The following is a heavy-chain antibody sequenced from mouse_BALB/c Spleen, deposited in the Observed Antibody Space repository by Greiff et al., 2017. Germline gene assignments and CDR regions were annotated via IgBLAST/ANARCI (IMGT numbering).Heavy chain of an antibody. J-gene: IGHJ4*01. CDR3: TRGGSSHAMDY. Sequence: QVQLQQPGAELVRPGASVKLSCKASGYTFTSYWINWVKQRPGQGLEWIGNIYPSDSYTNYNQKFKDKATLTVDKSSSTAYMQLSSPTSEDSAVYYCTRGGSSHAMDYWGQGTSVTVSS. CDR1: GYTFTSYW. V-gene: IGHV1-69*02. D-gene: IGHD6-1*01. CDR2: IYPSDSYT.